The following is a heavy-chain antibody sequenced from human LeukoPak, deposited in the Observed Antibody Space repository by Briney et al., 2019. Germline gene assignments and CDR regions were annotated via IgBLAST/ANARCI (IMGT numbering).Heavy chain of an antibody. CDR1: GFTFSSFG. V-gene: IGHV3-30*02. CDR3: ARGLSKDDDY. J-gene: IGHJ4*02. Sequence: GGSLRLSCAASGFTFSSFGMHWVRQAPGKGLEWVAFIRYDGSNIYYADSVKGRFTISRDNSKNTLYVQMNSLRAEDTAVYYCARGLSKDDDYWGQGTLVTVSS. CDR2: IRYDGSNI.